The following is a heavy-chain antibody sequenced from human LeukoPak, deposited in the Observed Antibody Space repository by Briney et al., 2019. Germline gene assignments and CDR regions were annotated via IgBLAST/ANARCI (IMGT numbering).Heavy chain of an antibody. Sequence: PSETLSLTCAVYGESFSGYYWSWIRQPPGKGLEWIGEINHSGSTNYNPSLKSRVTISVDTSKNQFSLKLSSATAADTAVYYCARLEVVPAALTYYYYYYMDVWGKGTTVTVSS. CDR2: INHSGST. CDR1: GESFSGYY. V-gene: IGHV4-34*01. D-gene: IGHD2-2*01. J-gene: IGHJ6*03. CDR3: ARLEVVPAALTYYYYYYMDV.